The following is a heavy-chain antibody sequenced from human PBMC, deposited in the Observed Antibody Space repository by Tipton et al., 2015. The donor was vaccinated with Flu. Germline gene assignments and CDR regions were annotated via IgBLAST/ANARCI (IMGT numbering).Heavy chain of an antibody. CDR1: GGSISSSSYY. V-gene: IGHV4-39*07. CDR3: ASASGYALGFFGY. Sequence: TLSLTCTVSGGSISSSSYYWGWIRQPPGKGLEWIGSIYYSGSTYYNPSLKSRVTISVDTSKNQFSLKLSSVTAADTAVYYCASASGYALGFFGYWGQGTLVTVSS. J-gene: IGHJ4*02. CDR2: IYYSGST. D-gene: IGHD5-12*01.